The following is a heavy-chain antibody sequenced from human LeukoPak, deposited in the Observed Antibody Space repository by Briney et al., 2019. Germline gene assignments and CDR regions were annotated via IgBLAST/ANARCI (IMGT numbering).Heavy chain of an antibody. CDR2: INHSGST. CDR1: GGSFSGYY. V-gene: IGHV4-34*01. CDR3: ARASASSGWYRSQVYYYYGMDV. J-gene: IGHJ6*02. D-gene: IGHD6-19*01. Sequence: SETLSLTCAVYGGSFSGYYWSWIRQPPGKGLEWIGEINHSGSTNYNPSLKSRVTISVDTSKNQFSLKLSSVTAADTAVYYCARASASSGWYRSQVYYYYGMDVWGQGTTVTVSS.